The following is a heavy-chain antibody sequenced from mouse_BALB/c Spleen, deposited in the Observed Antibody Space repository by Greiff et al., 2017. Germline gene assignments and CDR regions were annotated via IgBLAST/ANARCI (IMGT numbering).Heavy chain of an antibody. CDR3: ARQSYYYGSSPDY. D-gene: IGHD1-1*01. CDR2: ISSGGSYT. CDR1: GFTFSSYG. V-gene: IGHV5-6*01. J-gene: IGHJ2*01. Sequence: EVQRVESGGDLVKPGGSLKLSCAASGFTFSSYGMSWVRQTPDKRLEWVATISSGGSYTYYPDSVKGRFTISRDNAKNTLYLQMSSLKSEDTAMYYCARQSYYYGSSPDYWGQGTTLTVSS.